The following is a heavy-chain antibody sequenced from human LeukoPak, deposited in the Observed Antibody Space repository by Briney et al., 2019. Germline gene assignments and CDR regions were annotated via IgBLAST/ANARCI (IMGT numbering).Heavy chain of an antibody. CDR1: GGSFSGYY. J-gene: IGHJ6*02. V-gene: IGHV4-59*08. Sequence: SETLSLTCAVYGGSFSGYYWSWIRQPPGKGLEWIGYIYYSGSTNYNPSLKSRVTISVDTSNNQFSLRLSSVTAADTAVYYCARYYSGLDVWGQGTTVAVSS. CDR3: ARYYSGLDV. CDR2: IYYSGST.